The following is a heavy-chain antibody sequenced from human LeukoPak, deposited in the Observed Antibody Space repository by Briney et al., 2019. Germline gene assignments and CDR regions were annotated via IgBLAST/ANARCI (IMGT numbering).Heavy chain of an antibody. CDR2: VGGGGDYT. J-gene: IGHJ4*02. V-gene: IGHV3-23*01. Sequence: GGYLRLSCAASGFTFTSYVMSWVRQAPGKGLEWVASVGGGGDYTYYSDSVKGRYTISRDNSENTVYLQMKSLRAEDTAVYYCVRRTASDFWGQGALVTVSS. D-gene: IGHD2-21*02. CDR3: VRRTASDF. CDR1: GFTFTSYV.